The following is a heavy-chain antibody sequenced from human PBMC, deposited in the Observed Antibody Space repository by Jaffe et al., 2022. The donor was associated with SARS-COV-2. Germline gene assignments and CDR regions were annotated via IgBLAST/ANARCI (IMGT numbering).Heavy chain of an antibody. D-gene: IGHD6-13*01. CDR3: ARGRYSNVFDY. CDR1: GGSISSSSYY. V-gene: IGHV4-39*01. J-gene: IGHJ4*02. Sequence: QLQLQESGPGLVKPSETLSLTCTVSGGSISSSSYYWGWIRQPPGKGLEWIGSIYYSGSTYYNPSLKSRVTISVDTSKNQFSLKLSSVTAADTAVYYCARGRYSNVFDYWGQGTLVTVSS. CDR2: IYYSGST.